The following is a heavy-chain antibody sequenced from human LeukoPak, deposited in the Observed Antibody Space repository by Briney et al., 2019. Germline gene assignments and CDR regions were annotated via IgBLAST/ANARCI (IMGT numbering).Heavy chain of an antibody. CDR2: INTDGSRT. V-gene: IGHV3-74*03. CDR1: GFTFNNYW. D-gene: IGHD2-15*01. Sequence: GGSLRLSCAASGFTFNNYWMHWVRQVPGKGLVWVARINTDGSRTTYADSVKGRFTISRDNAKDTVYLQMNSLRAEDTAVYYCASPGYCSGSICYSGYFQHWGQGTLVTVSS. J-gene: IGHJ1*01. CDR3: ASPGYCSGSICYSGYFQH.